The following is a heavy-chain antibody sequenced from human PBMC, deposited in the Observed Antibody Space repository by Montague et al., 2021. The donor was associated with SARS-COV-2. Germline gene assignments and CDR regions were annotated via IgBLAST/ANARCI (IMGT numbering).Heavy chain of an antibody. J-gene: IGHJ5*02. V-gene: IGHV4-59*07. CDR1: GGSISSYY. CDR2: IYYSGST. Sequence: SDTLSLTRTVSGGSISSYYWSWIRQPPGKGLEWIGYIYYSGSTNXNPSLKSRVTISVDTSKNQFSLKLSSVTAADTAVYYCARAQMNRITIFGVVAEFDPWGQGTLVTVSS. D-gene: IGHD3-3*01. CDR3: ARAQMNRITIFGVVAEFDP.